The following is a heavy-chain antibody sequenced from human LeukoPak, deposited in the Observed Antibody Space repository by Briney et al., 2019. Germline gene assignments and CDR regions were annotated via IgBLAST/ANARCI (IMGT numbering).Heavy chain of an antibody. D-gene: IGHD2-21*02. CDR2: ISHSGST. CDR3: ASVTAIRYYFDY. CDR1: GGSFSGYC. Sequence: PSETLSLTCAVYGGSFSGYCWSWIRQPPGKGLEWIGEISHSGSTNYNPSLKSRVTISVDTSKNQFSLKLSSVTAADTAVYYCASVTAIRYYFDYWGQGTLVTVSS. J-gene: IGHJ4*02. V-gene: IGHV4-34*01.